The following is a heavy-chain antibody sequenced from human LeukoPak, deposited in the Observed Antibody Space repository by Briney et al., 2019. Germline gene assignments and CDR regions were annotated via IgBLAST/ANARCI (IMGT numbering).Heavy chain of an antibody. J-gene: IGHJ4*02. V-gene: IGHV5-51*01. Sequence: GESLKISCKGSGSSFTFYWIAWARQMPGKGLEWMGIIYPGDSDTRYSPSFQGQVTISADKSITTAYLQWSSLKASDTAMYYCARQDGSGTYYFDYWGQGTLVTVSS. CDR1: GSSFTFYW. CDR3: ARQDGSGTYYFDY. D-gene: IGHD3-10*01. CDR2: IYPGDSDT.